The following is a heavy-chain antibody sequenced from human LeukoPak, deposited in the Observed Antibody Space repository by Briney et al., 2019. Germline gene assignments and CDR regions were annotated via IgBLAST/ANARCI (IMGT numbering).Heavy chain of an antibody. Sequence: GGSLRLSCAASGFTFSSYGMHWVRQAPGKGLEWVAVISYDGSNKYYADSVKGRLTISRDNSKNTLYLQMNSLRAEDTAVYYCARIPVLRFLEWLSPVGGYYYGMDVWGQGTTVTVSS. CDR2: ISYDGSNK. CDR3: ARIPVLRFLEWLSPVGGYYYGMDV. J-gene: IGHJ6*02. D-gene: IGHD3-3*01. V-gene: IGHV3-30*19. CDR1: GFTFSSYG.